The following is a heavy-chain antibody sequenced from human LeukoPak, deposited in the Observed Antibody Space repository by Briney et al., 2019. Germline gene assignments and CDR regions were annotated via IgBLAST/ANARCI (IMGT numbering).Heavy chain of an antibody. CDR2: ISWNSGSI. CDR3: AKAVVVAATYNLEGGWFDP. J-gene: IGHJ5*02. CDR1: GFTFDDYA. D-gene: IGHD2-15*01. Sequence: GGSLRLSCAASGFTFDDYAMHWVRQAPGKGLEGVSGISWNSGSIGYADSVKGRFTISRDNAKNSLYLQMNSLRAEDTALYCCAKAVVVAATYNLEGGWFDPWGQGTLVTVSS. V-gene: IGHV3-9*01.